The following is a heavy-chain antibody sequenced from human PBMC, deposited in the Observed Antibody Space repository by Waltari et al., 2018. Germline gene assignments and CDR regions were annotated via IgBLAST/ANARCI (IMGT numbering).Heavy chain of an antibody. J-gene: IGHJ4*02. CDR3: SRDLQHGDFGRGRDY. CDR2: TNGDGSST. D-gene: IGHD4-17*01. Sequence: EVQLEESGGGLVQPGGSLRLSCAASGFTFSSHWMHWVRQAPGKGLVWVSLTNGDGSSTSYAESVKGRFTISRDNAKNTLYLQMNSLRAEDTAVYYCSRDLQHGDFGRGRDYWGQGTLVTVSS. CDR1: GFTFSSHW. V-gene: IGHV3-74*01.